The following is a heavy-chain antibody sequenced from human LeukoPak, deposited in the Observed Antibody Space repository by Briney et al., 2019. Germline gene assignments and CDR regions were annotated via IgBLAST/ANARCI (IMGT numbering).Heavy chain of an antibody. CDR1: GYTFTSYY. Sequence: ASVTVSCKASGYTFTSYYMHWVRQAPGQGLEWMGMINPSGGSTSYAQKFRGRVTMTRDTSTSIVYMELSSLRSEDTAVYYCAREYTTGWPFDYWGQGTLVTVSS. CDR3: AREYTTGWPFDY. CDR2: INPSGGST. V-gene: IGHV1-46*01. J-gene: IGHJ4*02. D-gene: IGHD6-19*01.